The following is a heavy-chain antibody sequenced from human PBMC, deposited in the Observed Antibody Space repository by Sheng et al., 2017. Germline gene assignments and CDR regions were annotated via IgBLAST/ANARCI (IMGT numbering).Heavy chain of an antibody. CDR3: AKGSVPGGWYKYYFDY. D-gene: IGHD6-19*01. V-gene: IGHV3-30*18. CDR1: GFTFSSYG. J-gene: IGHJ4*02. CDR2: ISYDGSNK. Sequence: QVQLVESGGGVVQPGRSLRLSCAASGFTFSSYGMHWVRQAPGKGLEWVAVISYDGSNKYYADSVKGRFTISRDNSKNTLYLQMNSLRAEDTAVYYCAKGSVPGGWYKYYFDYWGQGTLVTVSS.